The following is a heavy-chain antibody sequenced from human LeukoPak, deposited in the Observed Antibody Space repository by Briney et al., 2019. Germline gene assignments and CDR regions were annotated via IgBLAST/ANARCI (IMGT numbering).Heavy chain of an antibody. CDR3: AREGEVTVFDY. Sequence: SETLSLTCTVSGGSISSSSYYWGWIRQPPGKGLEWIGSIYYSGSTYYNPSLKSRVTISVDTSKNQFSLKLSSVTAADTAVYYCAREGEVTVFDYWGQGTLVTVSS. V-gene: IGHV4-39*02. D-gene: IGHD2-21*02. CDR1: GGSISSSSYY. J-gene: IGHJ4*02. CDR2: IYYSGST.